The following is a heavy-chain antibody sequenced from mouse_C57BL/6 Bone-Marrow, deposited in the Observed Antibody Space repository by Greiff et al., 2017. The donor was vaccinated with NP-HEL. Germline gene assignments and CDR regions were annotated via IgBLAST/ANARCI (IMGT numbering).Heavy chain of an antibody. CDR3: AREEWVQLRLRDYAMDY. V-gene: IGHV1-52*01. J-gene: IGHJ4*01. Sequence: QVHVKQPGAELVRPGSSVKLSCKASGYTFTSYWMHWVKQRPIQGLEWIGNIDPSDSETHYNQKFKDKATLTVDKSSSTAYMQLSSLTSEDSAVYYCAREEWVQLRLRDYAMDYWGQGTSVTVSS. CDR1: GYTFTSYW. D-gene: IGHD3-2*02. CDR2: IDPSDSET.